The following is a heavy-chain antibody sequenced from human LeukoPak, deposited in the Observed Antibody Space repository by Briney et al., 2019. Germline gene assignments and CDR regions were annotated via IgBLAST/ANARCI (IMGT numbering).Heavy chain of an antibody. CDR1: GGSIRSRSYY. Sequence: SETLSLTCNVSGGSIRSRSYYWGWIRQPAGKGLEWIGSIYYSGSAYYNPSLKSRVTISLDTSKNQFSLKLTSVTAADTAVYYCARELGYCSSTSCYSQGWFDPWGQGTLVTVSS. CDR2: IYYSGSA. D-gene: IGHD2-2*01. CDR3: ARELGYCSSTSCYSQGWFDP. V-gene: IGHV4-39*07. J-gene: IGHJ5*02.